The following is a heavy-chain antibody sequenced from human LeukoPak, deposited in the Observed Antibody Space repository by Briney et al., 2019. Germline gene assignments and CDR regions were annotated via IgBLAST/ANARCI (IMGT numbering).Heavy chain of an antibody. D-gene: IGHD3-3*01. J-gene: IGHJ6*03. CDR3: ARSLGVLEWYPERRVYYYYYMDV. Sequence: ASVKVSCKASGYTFTSYYMHWARQAPGQGLEWMGIINPSGGGTNYAQKFQGRVTMTRDMSTSTVYMELSRLRSEDTAAYYCARSLGVLEWYPERRVYYYYYMDVWGKGTTVTVSS. V-gene: IGHV1-46*01. CDR2: INPSGGGT. CDR1: GYTFTSYY.